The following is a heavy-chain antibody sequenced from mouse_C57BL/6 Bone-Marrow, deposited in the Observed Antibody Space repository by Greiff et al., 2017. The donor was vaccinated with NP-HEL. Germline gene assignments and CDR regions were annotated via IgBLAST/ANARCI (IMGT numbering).Heavy chain of an antibody. V-gene: IGHV1-52*01. J-gene: IGHJ3*01. Sequence: QVQLQQPGAELVRPGSSVKLSCKASGYTFTSYWMHWVKQRPIQGLEWIGNIDPSDSETHYNQKFKDKATLTVDKSSSTAYMQLSILTSEDSAVYYCAREEAAQATWFAYWGQGTLVTVSA. D-gene: IGHD3-2*02. CDR3: AREEAAQATWFAY. CDR2: IDPSDSET. CDR1: GYTFTSYW.